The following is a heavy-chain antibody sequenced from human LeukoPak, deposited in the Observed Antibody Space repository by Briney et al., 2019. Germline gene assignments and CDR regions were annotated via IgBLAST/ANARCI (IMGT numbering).Heavy chain of an antibody. CDR2: ISYDGSNK. V-gene: IGHV3-30*01. J-gene: IGHJ4*02. Sequence: PGRSLRLSCAASGFTSSSYAMHWVRQAPGKGLEWVAVISYDGSNKYYADSVKGRLTISRDNSKNTRYLQMNSLRAEDTAVYYCARKFSGEFDYWGQGTLVTVS. CDR1: GFTSSSYA. D-gene: IGHD3-16*01. CDR3: ARKFSGEFDY.